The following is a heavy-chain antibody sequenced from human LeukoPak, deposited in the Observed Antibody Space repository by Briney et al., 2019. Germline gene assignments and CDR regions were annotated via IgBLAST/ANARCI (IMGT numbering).Heavy chain of an antibody. Sequence: PGGSLRLSCAASGFTFSSYGMHWVRQAPGKGLEWVAVIWYDGSNKYYADSVKGRFTISRDNSKNTLYLQMNSLRAEDTAVYYCARIGVPYSHVYGMDVWGQGTTVTVSS. V-gene: IGHV3-33*01. CDR3: ARIGVPYSHVYGMDV. D-gene: IGHD2-15*01. CDR2: IWYDGSNK. CDR1: GFTFSSYG. J-gene: IGHJ6*02.